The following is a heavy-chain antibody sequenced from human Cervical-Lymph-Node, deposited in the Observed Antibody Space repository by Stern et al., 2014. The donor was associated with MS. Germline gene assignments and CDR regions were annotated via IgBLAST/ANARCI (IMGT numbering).Heavy chain of an antibody. CDR1: GYTFIDYY. CDR2: VDPKGGAT. J-gene: IGHJ5*02. V-gene: IGHV1-69-2*01. Sequence: EVQLVQSGAEAKEPGATVKISCKVSGYTFIDYYLHWVRQAPGKGLEWMGLVDPKGGATNLSERFQDRFHRTAETSIASAYMDLSGHRSEDTAIYYCTSRNFGPWGQGTLVTVSS. CDR3: TSRNFGP.